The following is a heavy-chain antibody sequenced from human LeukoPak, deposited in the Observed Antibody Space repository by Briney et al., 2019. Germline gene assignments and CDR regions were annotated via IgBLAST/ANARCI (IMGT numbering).Heavy chain of an antibody. J-gene: IGHJ5*02. Sequence: PGGSLRLSCAASGFTFSSYSMNWVRQAPGKGLEWVSSISSSSSYIYYADSVKGRFTISRDNAKNSLYLQMNSLRAEDTAVYYCAGVLRFLEWLPNWFDPWGQGTLVTVSS. V-gene: IGHV3-21*01. CDR1: GFTFSSYS. CDR2: ISSSSSYI. D-gene: IGHD3-3*01. CDR3: AGVLRFLEWLPNWFDP.